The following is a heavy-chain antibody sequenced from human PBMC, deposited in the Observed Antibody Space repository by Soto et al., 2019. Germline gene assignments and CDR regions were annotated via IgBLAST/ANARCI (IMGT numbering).Heavy chain of an antibody. V-gene: IGHV2-5*02. D-gene: IGHD6-13*01. CDR3: ARQLAYSSSWYLDY. CDR2: IYWDDDK. J-gene: IGHJ4*02. CDR1: GFSLSTSGVG. Sequence: SGPTLVNPTQTLTLTCTFSGFSLSTSGVGVGWIRQPPGKALEWLALIYWDDDKRYSPSLKSRLTITKDTSKNQVVLTMTNMDPVDTATYYCARQLAYSSSWYLDYWGQGTLVTVPS.